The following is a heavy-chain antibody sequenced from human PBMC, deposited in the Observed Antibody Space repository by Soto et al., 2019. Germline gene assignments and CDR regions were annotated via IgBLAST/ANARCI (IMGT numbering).Heavy chain of an antibody. CDR3: ARQVTYDILPPPCLLDN. V-gene: IGHV4-39*01. D-gene: IGHD3-9*01. CDR1: GGSISSTDHF. CDR2: IYYTGTT. Sequence: QVQLQESGPGLVKPSGTLSLTCTVSGGSISSTDHFWVWLRQRPGKGLEWIGSIYYTGTTYYNTSLRGRVTMSVDTSKSRFSLRLPSVTAADAAVYYCARQVTYDILPPPCLLDNWGQGSLVIVSS. J-gene: IGHJ4*02.